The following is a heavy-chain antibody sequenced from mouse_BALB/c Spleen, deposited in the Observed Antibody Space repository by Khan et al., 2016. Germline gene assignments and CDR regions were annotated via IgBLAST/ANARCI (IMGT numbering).Heavy chain of an antibody. D-gene: IGHD1-1*01. J-gene: IGHJ1*01. Sequence: EVELVESGGALVKPGGSLKLSCAASGFTFSDYYMYWVRQTPERRLEWVATISDGGTYIYYPDSVKGRFTIPRDNAKNSLYLQMSSQKSEDTALYCCVRAGNTCGDWYFDVWGAGTTVTVSS. CDR2: ISDGGTYI. CDR3: VRAGNTCGDWYFDV. V-gene: IGHV5-4*02. CDR1: GFTFSDYY.